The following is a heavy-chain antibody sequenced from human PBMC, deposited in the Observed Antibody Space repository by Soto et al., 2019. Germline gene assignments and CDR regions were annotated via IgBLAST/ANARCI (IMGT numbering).Heavy chain of an antibody. J-gene: IGHJ4*02. V-gene: IGHV1-69*13. Sequence: SVKVSCKASGGTFSSYAISWVRQAPGQGLEWMGGIIPIFGTANYAQKFQGRVTITADESTSTAYMELSSLRSEDTAVYYCGRLEGLATISYYFDYWGQGALVTVSS. CDR3: GRLEGLATISYYFDY. CDR1: GGTFSSYA. CDR2: IIPIFGTA. D-gene: IGHD3-9*01.